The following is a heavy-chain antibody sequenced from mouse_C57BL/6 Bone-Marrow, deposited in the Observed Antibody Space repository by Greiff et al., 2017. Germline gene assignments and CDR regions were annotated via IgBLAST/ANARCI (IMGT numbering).Heavy chain of an antibody. V-gene: IGHV5-12*01. CDR2: ISNGGGST. J-gene: IGHJ3*01. CDR1: GFTFSDYY. Sequence: EVMLVESGGGLVQPGGSLKLSCAASGFTFSDYYMYWVRQTPEKRLEWVAYISNGGGSTYYPDTVKGRFTISRDNAKNTLYLQMSRLKSEDTAMYYCARRELSWFAYWGQGTLVTVSA. CDR3: ARRELSWFAY.